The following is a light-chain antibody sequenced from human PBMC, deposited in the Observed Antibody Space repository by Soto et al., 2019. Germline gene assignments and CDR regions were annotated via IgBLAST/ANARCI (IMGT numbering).Light chain of an antibody. Sequence: QSALAQPASVSGSPGQSITISCTGASGYVGTYSLVSWYQQHPGKAPKVVIYEGHKRPSGVPDRFSGSTSVNTASLTISGLQTDDEADYYCCLYVGATTYVFGTGIKLTVL. CDR3: CLYVGATTYV. V-gene: IGLV2-23*01. CDR1: SGYVGTYSL. CDR2: EGH. J-gene: IGLJ1*01.